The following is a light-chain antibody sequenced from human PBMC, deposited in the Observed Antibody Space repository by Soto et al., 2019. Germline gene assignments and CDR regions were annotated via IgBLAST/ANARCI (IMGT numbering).Light chain of an antibody. CDR3: FSYAGNSLNYV. J-gene: IGLJ1*01. CDR1: SSDVVSYNL. CDR2: EAS. Sequence: QSVLTQPASVSGSPGQSITISCTGPSSDVVSYNLVSWYQQHPGKVPKLMIYEASKRPSGISNRFSGSKSGNAASLTISGLQAEDEADYYCFSYAGNSLNYVFGTGTKVTVL. V-gene: IGLV2-23*01.